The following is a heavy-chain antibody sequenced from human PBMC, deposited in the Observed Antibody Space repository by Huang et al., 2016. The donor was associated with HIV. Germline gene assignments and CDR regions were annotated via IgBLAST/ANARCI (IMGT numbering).Heavy chain of an antibody. CDR1: GGSISSHY. Sequence: QVQLQESGPGLVKPSETLSLTCTVSGGSISSHYWSWLRQPPGKGLEWIGSIHYSGSTNYNPSLKSRVTKSVDTSKNQFALKLRSVTAADTAVYYCARDPLTGDLPFDYWGQGTLVTVSS. D-gene: IGHD4-17*01. CDR2: IHYSGST. CDR3: ARDPLTGDLPFDY. J-gene: IGHJ4*02. V-gene: IGHV4-59*11.